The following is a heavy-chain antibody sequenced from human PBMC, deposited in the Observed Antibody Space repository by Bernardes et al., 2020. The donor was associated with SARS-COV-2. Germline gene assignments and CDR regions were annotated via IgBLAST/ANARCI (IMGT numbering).Heavy chain of an antibody. CDR2: IGAAGDTYSAGYT. J-gene: IGHJ3*02. Sequence: GGSLRLSCAASGFTFRNYDMHWVRQSTGKGLEWVSGIGAAGDTYSAGYTYSRGSVTGRFTISREDGKKSLYLQMNNLRVGDTAVYYCARGRDRSGNDWIGAFDIWGQGTMVAVSS. CDR3: ARGRDRSGNDWIGAFDI. CDR1: GFTFRNYD. D-gene: IGHD5-12*01. V-gene: IGHV3-30*03.